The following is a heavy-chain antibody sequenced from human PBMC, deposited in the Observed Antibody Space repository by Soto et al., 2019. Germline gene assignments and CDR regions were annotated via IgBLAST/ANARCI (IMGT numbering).Heavy chain of an antibody. CDR2: IIPIFGTA. J-gene: IGHJ6*02. Sequence: ASVKVSCKASGGTFSSYAISWVRQAPGQGLEWMGGIIPIFGTANYAQKFQGRVTITADESTSTAYMELSSLRSEDTAVYYCARDGYSNYYYYYGMDVWGQGTKVTVSS. V-gene: IGHV1-69*13. D-gene: IGHD5-18*01. CDR1: GGTFSSYA. CDR3: ARDGYSNYYYYYGMDV.